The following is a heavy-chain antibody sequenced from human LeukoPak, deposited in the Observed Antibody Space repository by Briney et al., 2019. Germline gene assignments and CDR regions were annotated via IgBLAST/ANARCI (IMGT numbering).Heavy chain of an antibody. CDR3: ARGLELRRYYYYYMDV. CDR2: IIPIFGTA. D-gene: IGHD1-7*01. V-gene: IGHV1-69*05. J-gene: IGHJ6*03. CDR1: GGTFSSYA. Sequence: ASVKVSCKASGGTFSSYAISWVRQAPGQGLEWMGGIIPIFGTANYAQKFQGKVTITTDESTSTAYMELSSLRSEDTAVYYCARGLELRRYYYYYMDVWGKGTTVTVSS.